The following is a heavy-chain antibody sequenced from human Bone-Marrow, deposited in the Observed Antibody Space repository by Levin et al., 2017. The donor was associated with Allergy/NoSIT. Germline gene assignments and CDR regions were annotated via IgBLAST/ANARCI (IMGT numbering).Heavy chain of an antibody. CDR3: AKDRSTMVQGLPAD. D-gene: IGHD3-10*01. J-gene: IGHJ4*02. CDR2: IAYDGTYK. CDR1: GFTFSSYG. Sequence: GGSLRLSCAASGFTFSSYGMHWVRQAPGKGLEWVAFIAYDGTYKVYGDSVKGRFTVSRDNSKNTLYLQMNSLRAEDTAVYYCAKDRSTMVQGLPADWGQGTLVTVSS. V-gene: IGHV3-30*18.